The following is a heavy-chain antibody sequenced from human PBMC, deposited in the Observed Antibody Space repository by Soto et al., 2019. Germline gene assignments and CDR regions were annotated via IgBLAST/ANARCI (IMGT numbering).Heavy chain of an antibody. D-gene: IGHD3-10*01. CDR2: IVRSGDTT. J-gene: IGHJ4*02. CDR1: GFAFDTFA. CDR3: ENRGFGGRHVAY. V-gene: IGHV3-23*01. Sequence: QLLESGGGLVQPGGSLRLSCGASGFAFDTFAMSWLRQAPGKGLEWISTIVRSGDTTYYADSVKGRFTISRDNSNKTLYLKMNSLRAADTAIFYCENRGFGGRHVAYGGQGIVVTVSS.